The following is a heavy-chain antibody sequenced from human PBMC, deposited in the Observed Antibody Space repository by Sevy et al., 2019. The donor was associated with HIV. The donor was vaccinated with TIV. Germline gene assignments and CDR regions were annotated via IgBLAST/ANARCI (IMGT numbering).Heavy chain of an antibody. CDR3: AREGDEVHYYYYGMDV. CDR2: ISSSSSYI. J-gene: IGHJ6*02. V-gene: IGHV3-21*01. CDR1: GFTFSSYS. Sequence: GGSLRLSCAASGFTFSSYSMNWVRQAPGKGLEWVSSISSSSSYIYYADSVKRRFTISRDNAKNSLYLQMNSLRAEDTAVYYCAREGDEVHYYYYGMDVWGQGTTVTVSS.